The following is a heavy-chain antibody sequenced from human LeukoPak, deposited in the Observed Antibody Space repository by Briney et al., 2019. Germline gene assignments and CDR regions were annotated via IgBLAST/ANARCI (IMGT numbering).Heavy chain of an antibody. J-gene: IGHJ3*02. D-gene: IGHD3-22*01. Sequence: SETLSLTCTVSGGSISSYYWSWIRQPPGKGLEWIGYFYYSGSTNYNPSLKSRVTISVDTSKNQFSLKLSSVTAADTAVYYCARVKGSDYDSSGDAFDIWGQGTMVTVSS. CDR3: ARVKGSDYDSSGDAFDI. V-gene: IGHV4-59*01. CDR2: FYYSGST. CDR1: GGSISSYY.